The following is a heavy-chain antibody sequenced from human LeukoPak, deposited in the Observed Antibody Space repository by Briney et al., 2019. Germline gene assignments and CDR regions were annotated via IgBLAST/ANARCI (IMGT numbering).Heavy chain of an antibody. CDR1: GFTFSSYW. J-gene: IGHJ5*02. CDR2: IKSDGSST. Sequence: GGSLRLSCAASGFTFSSYWMHWVRQAPGKGLVWVSRIKSDGSSTNYADPVKGRFTISRDNAKNSLYLQMNSLRAEDTALYYCAKAGGELWFGARDNWFDPWGQGTLVTVSS. D-gene: IGHD3-10*01. V-gene: IGHV3-74*01. CDR3: AKAGGELWFGARDNWFDP.